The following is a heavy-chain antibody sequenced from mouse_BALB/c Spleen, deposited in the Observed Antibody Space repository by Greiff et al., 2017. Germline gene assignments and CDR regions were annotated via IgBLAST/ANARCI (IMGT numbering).Heavy chain of an antibody. Sequence: VQLQQSGPELVKPGASVKISCKASGYAFSNSWMNWVKQRPGQGLEWIGRIYPGDGDTNYNGKFRAKATLTADKSSSTAYMHLSSLTSVDSAVYFCARRGAYYGSSYDAMDYWGQGTSVTVSS. CDR2: IYPGDGDT. CDR1: GYAFSNSW. CDR3: ARRGAYYGSSYDAMDY. V-gene: IGHV1-82*01. J-gene: IGHJ4*01. D-gene: IGHD1-1*01.